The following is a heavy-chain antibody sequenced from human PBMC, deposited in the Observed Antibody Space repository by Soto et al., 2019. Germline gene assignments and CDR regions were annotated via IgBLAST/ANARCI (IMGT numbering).Heavy chain of an antibody. CDR2: VYYTGST. V-gene: IGHV4-61*01. CDR3: ARRLASKPKYFFDL. CDR1: GDSVSSGIYY. D-gene: IGHD3-9*01. J-gene: IGHJ4*02. Sequence: QVQLQESGPGLVKPSETLSLTCTVSGDSVSSGIYYWSWIRQPPGQGLELIGYVYYTGSTNYNPSLQSRVTISIDTSKIQVCLRLRSVTAADTGMYYWARRLASKPKYFFDLCCQRTQITVSS.